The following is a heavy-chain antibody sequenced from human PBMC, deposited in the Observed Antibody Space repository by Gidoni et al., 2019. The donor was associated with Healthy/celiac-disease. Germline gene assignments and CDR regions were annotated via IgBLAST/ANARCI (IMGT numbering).Heavy chain of an antibody. Sequence: QVQLVKSGGGVVQPGRSLRLSCAASGFTFSSYAMHWVRQAPGKGLEWVAVISYDGSSKYFADSVEGRITISRDNSKNTLYLQMNGLRVEDTAVYYCARALGVHYGMDVWGQGTTVTVSS. J-gene: IGHJ6*02. D-gene: IGHD2-8*01. V-gene: IGHV3-30-3*01. CDR1: GFTFSSYA. CDR3: ARALGVHYGMDV. CDR2: ISYDGSSK.